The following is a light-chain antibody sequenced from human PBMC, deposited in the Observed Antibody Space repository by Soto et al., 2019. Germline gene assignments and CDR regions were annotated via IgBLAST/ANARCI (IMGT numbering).Light chain of an antibody. CDR3: SLYKSANTYV. CDR2: EAS. Sequence: QSALTQPPSVSGSPGQSVTISCTGTSTDFVSYNRVSWYQQPPGTAPKLIIYEASNRPSGVPGRFSGSKSGNTASLTISGLQDAEEDHHHCSLYKSANTYVFGTGTRSP. J-gene: IGLJ1*01. V-gene: IGLV2-18*01. CDR1: STDFVSYNR.